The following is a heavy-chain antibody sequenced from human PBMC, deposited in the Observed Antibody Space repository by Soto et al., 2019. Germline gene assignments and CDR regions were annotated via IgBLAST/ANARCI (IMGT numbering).Heavy chain of an antibody. Sequence: QVQLVESGGGVVQPGRSLRLSCAASGFTFSTYGMHWVRQAPGKGLAWVAVISYDGGNKYYTDSVKDRFTISRDNSKNTVYLQMNSLRAEDTAVYFCAKDGNVFSSGWYAPSLDDWGQGDLVPVSS. V-gene: IGHV3-30*18. CDR3: AKDGNVFSSGWYAPSLDD. CDR1: GFTFSTYG. D-gene: IGHD6-19*01. CDR2: ISYDGGNK. J-gene: IGHJ4*02.